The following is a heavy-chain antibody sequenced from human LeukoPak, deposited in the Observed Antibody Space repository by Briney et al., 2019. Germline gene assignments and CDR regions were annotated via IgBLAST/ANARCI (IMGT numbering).Heavy chain of an antibody. CDR1: GGPISSYY. V-gene: IGHV4-59*01. Sequence: PSETLSLTCTVSGGPISSYYWSWIRQPPGKGLEWIGLISFTGSTNYNPSLKSRVTTSVDTSKNQFSLKLSSVTAADTAVYYCARGGESSLPLDYWGQGTLVTVSS. CDR2: ISFTGST. J-gene: IGHJ4*02. CDR3: ARGGESSLPLDY. D-gene: IGHD6-13*01.